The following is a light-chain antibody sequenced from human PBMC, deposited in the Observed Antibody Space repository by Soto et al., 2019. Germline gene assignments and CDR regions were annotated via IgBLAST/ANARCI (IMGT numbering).Light chain of an antibody. Sequence: EIVMTQSPTTLPVSPGERVTLPCRPSQSISTNVAWYQQRPGQAPLLLIYTSSTWATGVPARFTGSGSATECTLTINSLQSEDLAVYFCQQYHHWSPVPFGQGTKLDIQ. CDR2: TSS. CDR3: QQYHHWSPVP. CDR1: QSISTN. J-gene: IGKJ2*01. V-gene: IGKV3-15*01.